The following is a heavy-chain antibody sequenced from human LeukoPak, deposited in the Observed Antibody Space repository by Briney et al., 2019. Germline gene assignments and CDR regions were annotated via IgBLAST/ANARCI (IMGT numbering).Heavy chain of an antibody. CDR1: GFTFSSYG. V-gene: IGHV3-30*19. CDR2: IWYDGSNK. J-gene: IGHJ4*02. D-gene: IGHD2-21*02. Sequence: GGSLRLSCAASGFTFSSYGMHWVRQAPGKGLEWVAVIWYDGSNKYYADSVKGRFTISRDNSKNTLYLQMNSLRAEDTAVYYCARDYPGSVTAIPWGQGTLSPSPQ. CDR3: ARDYPGSVTAIP.